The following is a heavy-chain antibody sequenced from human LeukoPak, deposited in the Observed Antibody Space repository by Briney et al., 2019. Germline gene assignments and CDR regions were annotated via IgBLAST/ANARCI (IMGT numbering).Heavy chain of an antibody. CDR1: GYTFTGYY. CDR3: WRLHFSGPRHYIHV. J-gene: IGHJ6*03. V-gene: IGHV1-2*02. CDR2: INPNSGGT. Sequence: ASVKVSCKACGYTFTGYYMHGVRPAPGQGLEGVGWINPNSGGTNYAQKFQGRGTMTRGTSIRTAYMELSRRRCDGPGGCYRWRLHFSGPRHYIHVWGKGTTVPVSS. D-gene: IGHD4-23*01.